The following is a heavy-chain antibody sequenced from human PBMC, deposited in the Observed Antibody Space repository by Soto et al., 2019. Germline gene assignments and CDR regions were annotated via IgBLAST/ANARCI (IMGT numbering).Heavy chain of an antibody. J-gene: IGHJ4*02. CDR1: GFSLTTSGVG. Sequence: QITLKETGPSLVKPTQTLTLTCTFSGFSLTTSGVGVGWIRQPPGKALECLAFIYWNDDTHYTPSLKSRLTITKYTSKNQVVLTMTNLDPPATASYYCVRLMYNYANDNLGQGTLVTVSS. D-gene: IGHD1-1*01. CDR3: VRLMYNYANDN. V-gene: IGHV2-5*01. CDR2: IYWNDDT.